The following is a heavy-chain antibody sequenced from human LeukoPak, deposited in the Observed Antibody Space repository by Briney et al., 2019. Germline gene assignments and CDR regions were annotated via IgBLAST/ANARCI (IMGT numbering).Heavy chain of an antibody. Sequence: GGSLRPSCAASGFTFSSYAMHWVRQAPGKGLQWVAIISYDGTNKYYADSVKGRFTISRDNSKNTLYLQMNSLRAEDTAVYYCARVGVVYCGGDCSYFDYWGQGTLVTVSP. CDR2: ISYDGTNK. J-gene: IGHJ4*02. CDR3: ARVGVVYCGGDCSYFDY. D-gene: IGHD2-21*02. V-gene: IGHV3-30-3*01. CDR1: GFTFSSYA.